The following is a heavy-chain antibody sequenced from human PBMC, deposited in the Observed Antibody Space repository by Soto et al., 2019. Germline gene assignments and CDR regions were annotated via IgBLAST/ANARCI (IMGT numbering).Heavy chain of an antibody. Sequence: SGPTLVNPTQTLTLTCTFSGFSLSTSGVGVGWIRQPPGKALEWLALIYWDDDKCYSPSLKSRLTITKDTSKNQVVLTMTNMDPVDTATYYCAHSLIPNWGSRGAFDYWGQGTLVTVSS. V-gene: IGHV2-5*02. D-gene: IGHD7-27*01. CDR3: AHSLIPNWGSRGAFDY. J-gene: IGHJ4*02. CDR1: GFSLSTSGVG. CDR2: IYWDDDK.